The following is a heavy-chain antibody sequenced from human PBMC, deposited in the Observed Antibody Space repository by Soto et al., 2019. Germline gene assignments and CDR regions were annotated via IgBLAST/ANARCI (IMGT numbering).Heavy chain of an antibody. CDR3: ARGLVGTTVVVVAATFAFDI. CDR1: GGSFSGYY. Sequence: QVQLQQWGAGLLKPSETLSLTCAVYGGSFSGYYWSWIRQPPGKGLEWIGEINHSGSTNYNPSLTSRVTISVDKSKSHLSLELCSVTAADTAVYYCARGLVGTTVVVVAATFAFDIWGRGTMVTVSS. J-gene: IGHJ3*02. D-gene: IGHD2-15*01. V-gene: IGHV4-34*01. CDR2: INHSGST.